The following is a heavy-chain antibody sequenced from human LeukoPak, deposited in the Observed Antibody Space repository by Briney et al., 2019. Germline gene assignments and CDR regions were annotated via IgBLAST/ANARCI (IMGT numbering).Heavy chain of an antibody. V-gene: IGHV3-30*04. D-gene: IGHD5-18*01. CDR3: ARFREYTYGPFDS. J-gene: IGHJ4*02. CDR1: GFSFSSFG. CDR2: LSHDGRNK. Sequence: GKSLRLSCAASGFSFSSFGMNWVRQAPGKGLEWVAVLSHDGRNKNYADSVKGRFIISRDNSKKTLYLQMNSLRGEDTAAYYCARFREYTYGPFDSWGQGTLVTVFS.